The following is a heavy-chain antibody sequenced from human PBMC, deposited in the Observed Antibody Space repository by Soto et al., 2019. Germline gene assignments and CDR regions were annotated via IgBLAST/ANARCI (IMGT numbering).Heavy chain of an antibody. CDR2: IYYSGST. J-gene: IGHJ4*02. Sequence: SETLSLTCTVSGGSISSYYWSWIRQPPGKGLEWIGYIYYSGSTNYNPSLKSRVTISVDTSKNQFSLKLSSVTAADTAVYYCARHGYGTTSDFEYWGQGTLVTVSS. V-gene: IGHV4-59*08. CDR1: GGSISSYY. D-gene: IGHD1-1*01. CDR3: ARHGYGTTSDFEY.